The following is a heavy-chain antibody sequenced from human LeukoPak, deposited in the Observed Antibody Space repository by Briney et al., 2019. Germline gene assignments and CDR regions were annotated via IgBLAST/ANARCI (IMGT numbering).Heavy chain of an antibody. J-gene: IGHJ3*01. CDR1: GFTFSSYS. D-gene: IGHD3-22*01. CDR2: ISSSSSYI. Sequence: PGGSLRLSCAASGFTFSSYSMNWVRQAPGEGLEWVSSISSSSSYIYYADSVKGRFTISRDNAKNSLYLQMNSLRAEDTAVYYCARVIIYYDSSGYSLWGQGTMVTVSS. V-gene: IGHV3-21*01. CDR3: ARVIIYYDSSGYSL.